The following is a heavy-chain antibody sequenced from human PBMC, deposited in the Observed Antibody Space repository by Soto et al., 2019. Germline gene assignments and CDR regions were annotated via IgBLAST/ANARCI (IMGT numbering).Heavy chain of an antibody. CDR1: GCTFRSYA. CDR3: ARESRYCSGGSCYFLPGIDY. Sequence: SVRVGCKAAGCTFRSYAISWVRQAPGQGHEWMGGIIPIFGTANSAPKFQGRVTITADESTSTAYMELSSLRSEDTAVYYCARESRYCSGGSCYFLPGIDYWGQGTLVTVSS. J-gene: IGHJ4*02. CDR2: IIPIFGTA. D-gene: IGHD2-15*01. V-gene: IGHV1-69*01.